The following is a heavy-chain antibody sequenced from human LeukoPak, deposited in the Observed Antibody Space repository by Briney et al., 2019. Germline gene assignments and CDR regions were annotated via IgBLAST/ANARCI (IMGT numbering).Heavy chain of an antibody. CDR2: IYPGDSDT. CDR1: GYSFTGYW. V-gene: IGHV5-51*01. D-gene: IGHD3-22*01. Sequence: GESLKISCKGSGYSFTGYWIGWVRQMPGKGLEWMGIIYPGDSDTRYSPSFQGQVTISADKSISTAYLQWSSLKASDTAMYYCARHSAYDSSGYYEQGRFDYWGQGTLVTVSS. CDR3: ARHSAYDSSGYYEQGRFDY. J-gene: IGHJ4*02.